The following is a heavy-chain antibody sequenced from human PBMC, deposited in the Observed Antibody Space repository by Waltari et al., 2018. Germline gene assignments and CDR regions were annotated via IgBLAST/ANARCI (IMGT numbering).Heavy chain of an antibody. J-gene: IGHJ5*02. Sequence: QVQLQESGPGLVKPSQTLSLTCPVSGGSISSGSYYWSWIRQPAGKGLEWIGYIYTSGSTNYNPSLKSRVTISVDTSKNQFSLKLSSVTAADTAVYYCAREREEEGFDPWGQGTLVTVSS. V-gene: IGHV4-61*09. D-gene: IGHD1-26*01. CDR3: AREREEEGFDP. CDR1: GGSISSGSYY. CDR2: IYTSGST.